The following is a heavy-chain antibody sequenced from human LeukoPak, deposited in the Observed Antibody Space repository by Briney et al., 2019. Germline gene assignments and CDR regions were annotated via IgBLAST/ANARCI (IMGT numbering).Heavy chain of an antibody. CDR3: ARGFITMITSYYFDY. J-gene: IGHJ4*02. D-gene: IGHD3-22*01. CDR1: GGSISSHF. V-gene: IGHV4-59*11. Sequence: SETLSLTCTVSGGSISSHFWSWIRQPPGKGLEWIGYIYYSGITNYNPSLKSRVTISVDTSKNQFSLKLSSVTAADTAVYYCARGFITMITSYYFDYWGQGTLVTVSS. CDR2: IYYSGIT.